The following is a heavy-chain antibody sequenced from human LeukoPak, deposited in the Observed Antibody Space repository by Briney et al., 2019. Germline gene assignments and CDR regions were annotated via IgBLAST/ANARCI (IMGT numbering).Heavy chain of an antibody. CDR3: AKSIVGATYYFDY. V-gene: IGHV4-4*07. Sequence: SETLSLTCTVSGGSISSYYYSWIRQPAGKGLEWIGRIHTSGITNYNPSLKSRVTMSVDTSKNQFFLKLSSVTAADTAVYYCAKSIVGATYYFDYWGQGTLVTVSS. J-gene: IGHJ4*02. D-gene: IGHD1-26*01. CDR2: IHTSGIT. CDR1: GGSISSYY.